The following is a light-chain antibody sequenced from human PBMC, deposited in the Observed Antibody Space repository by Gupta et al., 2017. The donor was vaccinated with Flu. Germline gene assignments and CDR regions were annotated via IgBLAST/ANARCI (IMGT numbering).Light chain of an antibody. CDR1: SSDVGGYNS. Sequence: QSALTQPASVSGSPGQSITISCTGTSSDVGGYNSVSWFQHHPGKAPKLMIYEVSNRPSGVSNRFSGSKSGNTASLTISGLQAEDEDDYYCSSYTIRSTLFGGGTKVTVL. CDR3: SSYTIRSTL. J-gene: IGLJ2*01. CDR2: EVS. V-gene: IGLV2-14*01.